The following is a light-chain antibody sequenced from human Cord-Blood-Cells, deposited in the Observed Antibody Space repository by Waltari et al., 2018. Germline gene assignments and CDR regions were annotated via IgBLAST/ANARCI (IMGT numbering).Light chain of an antibody. CDR1: KLGDKY. V-gene: IGLV3-1*01. J-gene: IGLJ1*01. Sequence: SYELTQPPSVSVSPGQTASITCSGDKLGDKYACWYQQKPGQSPVLVIYQDSKRPSGIPERVSGSNSGNTATLTISGTQAMDEADYYCQAWDSSTAIYVFGTGTKVTVL. CDR2: QDS. CDR3: QAWDSSTAIYV.